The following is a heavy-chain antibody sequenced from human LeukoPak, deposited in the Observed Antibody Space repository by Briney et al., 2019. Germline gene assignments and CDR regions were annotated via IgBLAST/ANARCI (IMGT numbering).Heavy chain of an antibody. Sequence: ASVKLFCNSSRYTFTRYYMHCVRQAPGQGLEWMGIINPRGGSTSYAQKLQGRVTMTRDMSTSIDYMELSSLRSEDTAVYYCARDNSVRDTAWWFDPWGQGTLVTVSS. CDR3: ARDNSVRDTAWWFDP. CDR1: RYTFTRYY. J-gene: IGHJ5*02. CDR2: INPRGGST. V-gene: IGHV1-46*01. D-gene: IGHD3-10*01.